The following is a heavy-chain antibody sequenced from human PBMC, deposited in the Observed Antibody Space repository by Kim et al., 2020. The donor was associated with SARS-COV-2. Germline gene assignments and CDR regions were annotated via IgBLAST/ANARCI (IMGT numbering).Heavy chain of an antibody. D-gene: IGHD6-19*01. Sequence: PSFQGQVTISADKSISTAYLQWSSLKASDTAMYYCARVKTGIVVAGTFDYWGQGTLVTVSS. CDR3: ARVKTGIVVAGTFDY. J-gene: IGHJ4*02. V-gene: IGHV5-51*01.